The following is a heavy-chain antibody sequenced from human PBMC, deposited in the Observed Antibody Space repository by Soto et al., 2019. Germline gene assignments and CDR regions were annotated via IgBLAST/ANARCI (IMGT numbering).Heavy chain of an antibody. CDR1: GGSISGHY. CDR2: IFYSGGT. Sequence: QVQLQESGPGLVKPSETLSLTCTVSGGSISGHYWGWIRQPPGKAPEWIGQIFYSGGTNYNPSLEGRVTMSVDTSKNPFSLKLSSMTAADTAIYYCARAGGNFDPWGQGTLVTVSS. J-gene: IGHJ5*02. V-gene: IGHV4-59*11. CDR3: ARAGGNFDP.